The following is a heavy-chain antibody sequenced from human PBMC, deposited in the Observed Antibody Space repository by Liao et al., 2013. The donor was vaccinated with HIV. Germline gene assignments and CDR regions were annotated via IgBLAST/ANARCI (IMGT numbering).Heavy chain of an antibody. V-gene: IGHV4-34*01. D-gene: IGHD3-22*01. J-gene: IGHJ1*01. CDR3: ARGPLYYDSSGSHTAWVQH. CDR1: GGSFSGYY. CDR2: INHSGST. Sequence: QVQLQQWGAGLLKPSETLSLTCAVYGGSFSGYYWSWIRQPPGKGLEWIGEINHSGSTNYNPSLKSRVTISVDTSKNQFSLKLSSVTAADTAVYYCARGPLYYDSSGSHTAWVQHWGQGTLVTVSS.